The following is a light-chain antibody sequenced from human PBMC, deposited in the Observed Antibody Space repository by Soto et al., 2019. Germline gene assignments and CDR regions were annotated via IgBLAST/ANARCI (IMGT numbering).Light chain of an antibody. CDR3: ASYTGSDTLV. Sequence: QSALTQPPSASGSPGQSVTISCTGTSSDVGGYNYVSWYQQHPGKPPKLMIYEVSKRPSGVPDRLSGSKSGNTASLTVSGLQVEDEADYYCASYTGSDTLVFGGGTKLTVL. J-gene: IGLJ2*01. V-gene: IGLV2-8*01. CDR1: SSDVGGYNY. CDR2: EVS.